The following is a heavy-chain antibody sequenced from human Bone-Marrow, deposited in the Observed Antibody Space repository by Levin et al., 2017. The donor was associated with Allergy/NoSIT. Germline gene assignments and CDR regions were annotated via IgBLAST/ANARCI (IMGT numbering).Heavy chain of an antibody. J-gene: IGHJ4*02. V-gene: IGHV3-30-3*01. CDR3: AKGGDGPLLEITA. Sequence: PGESLKISCAASGFTFSSFVMHWVRQAPGKGLEWVALISNDGAKKYYADSVKGRFTISRDNSKNTLYLQMNSLREENTAMYYCAKGGDGPLLEITAWGQGTLVTVSS. CDR2: ISNDGAKK. CDR1: GFTFSSFV. D-gene: IGHD1-1*01.